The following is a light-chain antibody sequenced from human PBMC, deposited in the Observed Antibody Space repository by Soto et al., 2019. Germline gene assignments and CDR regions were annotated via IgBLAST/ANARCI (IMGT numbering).Light chain of an antibody. J-gene: IGLJ3*02. CDR1: SSDVGGYIY. CDR2: DVS. V-gene: IGLV2-11*01. CDR3: CSYAGNKTVG. Sequence: QSALTQPRSVSGSPGQSVTISCTGTSSDVGGYIYVSWYQQYPAKAPKVMIYDVSRRPSGVPDRFSGSKSGNTASLTISGLQAEDEAVYYCCSYAGNKTVGFGGGTKLTVL.